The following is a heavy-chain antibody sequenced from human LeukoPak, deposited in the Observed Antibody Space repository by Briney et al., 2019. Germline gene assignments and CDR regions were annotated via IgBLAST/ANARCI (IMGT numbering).Heavy chain of an antibody. CDR1: SGSISSYY. CDR2: VYYTGST. CDR3: VRRIATTGIYGFDI. Sequence: KASETLSLTCTVSSGSISSYYWTWIRQPPGKGLEWIGYVYYTGSTNYNPSLKSRVTISIDTSKNQLSLKLSSVTAADTAMYYCVRRIATTGIYGFDIWGQGTMVTVSS. D-gene: IGHD6-13*01. J-gene: IGHJ3*02. V-gene: IGHV4-59*01.